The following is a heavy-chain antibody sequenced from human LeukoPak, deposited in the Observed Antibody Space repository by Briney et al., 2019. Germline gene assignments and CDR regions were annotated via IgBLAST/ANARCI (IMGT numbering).Heavy chain of an antibody. CDR1: GGTFSSYA. D-gene: IGHD2-2*01. V-gene: IGHV1-69*05. Sequence: SVKVSCKASGGTFSSYAISWVRQAPGQGLEWMGGIIPIFGTANYAQKFQGRVTITTDESTSTAYMELSSLRSEDTAVYYCARDIGCSSTSCFPSYAFDIWGQGTMVTVSS. CDR3: ARDIGCSSTSCFPSYAFDI. J-gene: IGHJ3*02. CDR2: IIPIFGTA.